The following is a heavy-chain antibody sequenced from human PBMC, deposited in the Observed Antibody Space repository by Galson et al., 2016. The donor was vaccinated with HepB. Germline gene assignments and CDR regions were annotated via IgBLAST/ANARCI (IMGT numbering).Heavy chain of an antibody. CDR2: ISGSGDST. V-gene: IGHV3-23*01. D-gene: IGHD3-16*01. CDR3: AKAMTPMIRGIATFYFHY. Sequence: SLRLSCAASGFTFGSYAMSWVRQAPGKGLEWVSSISGSGDSTYDAEAVKGRFTISSDNSKKMLHLQMKSLRAEHTAVYYCAKAMTPMIRGIATFYFHYWGQGTLGTVSS. J-gene: IGHJ4*02. CDR1: GFTFGSYA.